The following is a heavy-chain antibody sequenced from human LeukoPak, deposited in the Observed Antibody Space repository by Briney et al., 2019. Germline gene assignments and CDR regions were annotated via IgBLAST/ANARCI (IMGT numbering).Heavy chain of an antibody. CDR3: ARTVTMVRGVIAEYNWFDP. CDR1: GFTVNSNY. Sequence: GGSLRLSCAASGFTVNSNYMSWVRQAPGKGLEWVSVIYSGGSTYYADSVKGRFTISRHNSKNTLYLQMNSLRAEDTAVYYCARTVTMVRGVIAEYNWFDPWGQGTLVTVSS. D-gene: IGHD3-10*01. CDR2: IYSGGST. V-gene: IGHV3-53*04. J-gene: IGHJ5*02.